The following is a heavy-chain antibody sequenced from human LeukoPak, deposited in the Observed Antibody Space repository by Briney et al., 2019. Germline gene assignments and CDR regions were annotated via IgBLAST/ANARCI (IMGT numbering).Heavy chain of an antibody. CDR2: ISSSSSTI. J-gene: IGHJ6*02. Sequence: GGSLRLSCAASGCPHSSYSMNWVRQAPGNGLEWVLYISSSSSTIYYADSMTGRFTTSRANAKNSLHLQMNSLRAEDTAVYSCARDQVRGGNYYYYYGMDVWGQGTTVTVPS. CDR1: GCPHSSYS. CDR3: ARDQVRGGNYYYYYGMDV. V-gene: IGHV3-48*04. D-gene: IGHD1-26*01.